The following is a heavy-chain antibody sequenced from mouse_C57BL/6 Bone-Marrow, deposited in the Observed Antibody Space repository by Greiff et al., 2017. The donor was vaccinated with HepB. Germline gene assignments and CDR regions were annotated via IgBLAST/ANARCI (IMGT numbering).Heavy chain of an antibody. V-gene: IGHV1-52*01. CDR1: GYTFTSYW. D-gene: IGHD1-1*01. J-gene: IGHJ2*01. CDR3: ATPGVARGVGDY. CDR2: IDPSDSET. Sequence: QVQLQQPGAELVRPGSSVKLSCKASGYTFTSYWMHWVKQRPIQGLEWIGNIDPSDSETHYNQKFKDKATLTVDKSSSTAYMQLSSLTSEDSAVYNCATPGVARGVGDYWGQGTTLTVSS.